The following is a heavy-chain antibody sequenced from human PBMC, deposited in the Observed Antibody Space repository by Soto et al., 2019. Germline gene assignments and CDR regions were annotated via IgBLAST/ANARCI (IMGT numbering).Heavy chain of an antibody. V-gene: IGHV4-39*01. D-gene: IGHD6-13*01. CDR3: ARPDSSSRPAPLAS. CDR1: GASITSGNYY. CDR2: SSYTGNT. Sequence: PSETLSLTCTVSGASITSGNYYWGWIRQPPGKGLQWIGSSSYTGNTYFNPSLRSRVTISFDTSKNQFSLRLTSVTASDTAVYYCARPDSSSRPAPLASWGQGTLVTVSS. J-gene: IGHJ1*01.